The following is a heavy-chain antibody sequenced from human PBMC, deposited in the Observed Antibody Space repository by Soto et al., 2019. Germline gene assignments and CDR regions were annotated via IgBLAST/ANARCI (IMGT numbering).Heavy chain of an antibody. CDR2: ISGNSVT. CDR3: ANDEIAVSGPAMNAFDI. D-gene: IGHD6-19*01. CDR1: GFTFSTYA. Sequence: GGSLRLSCAASGFTFSTYAMSWLRQAPGKGLEWVSAISGNSVTYYADSVKGRFTISRDNSKNTVWLQMNSLRVEDTAKYYCANDEIAVSGPAMNAFDIWGQGTMVTVSS. V-gene: IGHV3-23*01. J-gene: IGHJ3*02.